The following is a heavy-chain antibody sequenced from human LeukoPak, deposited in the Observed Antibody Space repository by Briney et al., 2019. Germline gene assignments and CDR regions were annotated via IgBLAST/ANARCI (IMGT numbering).Heavy chain of an antibody. CDR2: IIPILGIA. V-gene: IGHV1-69*04. CDR1: GGTFSSYA. CDR3: AKSPGEYYFDY. J-gene: IGHJ4*02. D-gene: IGHD3-16*01. Sequence: GASVKVSCKASGGTFSSYAISWVRQAPGQGLEWMGRIIPILGIANYAQEFQGRVTITADKSTSTAYMELSSLRSEDTAVYYCAKSPGEYYFDYWGQGTLVTVSS.